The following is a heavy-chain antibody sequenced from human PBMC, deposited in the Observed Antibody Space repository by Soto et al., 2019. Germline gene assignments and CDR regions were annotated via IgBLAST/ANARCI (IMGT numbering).Heavy chain of an antibody. CDR3: VRHDSGWYLQTWFDP. Sequence: ASETPSLTCAVSGGSISSRNWWSWVRQPPGKGLEWIGEIYHSGITNYNPSLKSRVTISVDTSKNQFSLEVRSVTAADTAMYYCVRHDSGWYLQTWFDPWGQGTLVTVSS. J-gene: IGHJ5*02. V-gene: IGHV4-4*02. CDR2: IYHSGIT. D-gene: IGHD6-19*01. CDR1: GGSISSRNW.